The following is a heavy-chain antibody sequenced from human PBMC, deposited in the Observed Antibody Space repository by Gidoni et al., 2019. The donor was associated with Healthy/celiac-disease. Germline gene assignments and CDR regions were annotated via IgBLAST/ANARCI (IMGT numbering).Heavy chain of an antibody. J-gene: IGHJ3*02. CDR2: IYSSGST. V-gene: IGHV4-39*07. D-gene: IGHD2-15*01. CDR1: GGSISSSSYY. CDR3: ARGPYYCSGGSCYGDAFDI. Sequence: QLQLQESGPGLVKPSETLSLTCTVSGGSISSSSYYWGWIRQPPGKGLEWIGSIYSSGSTYYNPSLKSRVTISVDTSKNQFSLKLSSVTAADTAVYYCARGPYYCSGGSCYGDAFDIWGQGTMVTVSS.